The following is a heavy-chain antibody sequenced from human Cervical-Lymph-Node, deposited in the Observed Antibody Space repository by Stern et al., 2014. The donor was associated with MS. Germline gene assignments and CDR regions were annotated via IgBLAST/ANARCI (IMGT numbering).Heavy chain of an antibody. J-gene: IGHJ3*02. D-gene: IGHD6-19*01. CDR3: AKTGYSSAWFKKAAFDI. Sequence: VQLVQSGAAVKKPGESLKISCRDPGNSFPNYWIGWVRQLPGKGLELMGVIYLGDSDTKYNPSFQRQCTISADKSISTAYLQWSSLKAADTAMYYCAKTGYSSAWFKKAAFDIWGQGTMVIVSS. V-gene: IGHV5-51*03. CDR2: IYLGDSDT. CDR1: GNSFPNYW.